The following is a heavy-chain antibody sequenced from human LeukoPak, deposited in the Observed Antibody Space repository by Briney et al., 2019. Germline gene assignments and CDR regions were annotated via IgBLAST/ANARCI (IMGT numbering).Heavy chain of an antibody. CDR1: GGSISSYY. CDR3: ARAVGSGSFQTYYYYMDV. Sequence: SETLSLTCTVSGGSISSYYWSWIRQPARKGLEWIGRIYTSGSTNYNPSLQSRATMSVDTSKNQFSLKLSSVTAADTAVYYCARAVGSGSFQTYYYYMDVWGKGTTVTISS. J-gene: IGHJ6*03. V-gene: IGHV4-4*07. D-gene: IGHD3-10*01. CDR2: IYTSGST.